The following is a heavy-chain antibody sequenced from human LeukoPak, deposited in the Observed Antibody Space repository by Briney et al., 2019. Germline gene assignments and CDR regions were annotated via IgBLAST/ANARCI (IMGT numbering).Heavy chain of an antibody. J-gene: IGHJ5*02. V-gene: IGHV1-69*05. CDR2: IIPIFGTA. CDR3: ARDNSIPAAMGWFDP. Sequence: GASVKASCKASGGTFSSYAISWVRQAPGQGLEWMGGIIPIFGTANYAQKFQGRVTITTDESTSTAYMELSSLRSEDTAVYYCARDNSIPAAMGWFDPWGQGTLVTVSS. CDR1: GGTFSSYA. D-gene: IGHD2-2*01.